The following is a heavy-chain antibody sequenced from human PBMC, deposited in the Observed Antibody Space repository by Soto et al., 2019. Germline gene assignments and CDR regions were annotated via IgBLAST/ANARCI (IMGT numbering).Heavy chain of an antibody. CDR1: GYTFTGYY. J-gene: IGHJ4*02. CDR2: INPNSGGT. D-gene: IGHD3-22*01. V-gene: IGHV1-2*02. CDR3: ARGAGVITMIVVRPGMVDY. Sequence: ASVKVSCKASGYTFTGYYMHWVRQAPGQGLEWMGWINPNSGGTNYAQKFQGRVTMTRDTSISTAYMELSRLRSDDTAVYYCARGAGVITMIVVRPGMVDYWGQGTLVTVSS.